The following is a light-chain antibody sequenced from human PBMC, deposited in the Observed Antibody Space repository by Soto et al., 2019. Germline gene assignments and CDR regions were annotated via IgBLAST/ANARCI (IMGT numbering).Light chain of an antibody. Sequence: EIVLTHSPGTLSLSPGERATLSFRASQSISNYLGWYQQKPGQAPRLLIYDASNRATGVPARFTGSGSETDFTLTISSLEPEDFAVYYCQHRMNWPLTFGQGTRLDIK. CDR3: QHRMNWPLT. CDR1: QSISNY. V-gene: IGKV3-11*01. CDR2: DAS. J-gene: IGKJ5*01.